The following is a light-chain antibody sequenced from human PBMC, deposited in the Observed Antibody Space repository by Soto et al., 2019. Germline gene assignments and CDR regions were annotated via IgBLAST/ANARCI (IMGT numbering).Light chain of an antibody. CDR3: TSWTTSTTMI. V-gene: IGLV2-14*03. CDR2: DVN. CDR1: SSDIGAYNY. J-gene: IGLJ2*01. Sequence: QSALAQPASVSGSPGQSITISCTGTSSDIGAYNYVSWYQQHPGKAPKLMIYDVNIRPSGVSNRFSGSKSGNTASLTISGLQAEDEADYYCTSWTTSTTMIFGGETKLPVL.